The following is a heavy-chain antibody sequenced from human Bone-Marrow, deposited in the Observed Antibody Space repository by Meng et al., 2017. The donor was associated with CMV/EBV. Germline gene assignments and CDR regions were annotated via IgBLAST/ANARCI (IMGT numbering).Heavy chain of an antibody. J-gene: IGHJ3*02. CDR1: GGSISKTNSY. Sequence: SETLSLTCTVSGGSISKTNSYWGWIRQPPGKGLEWIGIISYSGSTYYNPSLKSRVNISVDTSKNQFSLNLNSVTAADTAVYYCARMTGDPTFSPSWTDAFDIWGQGTMVTVSS. D-gene: IGHD7-27*01. V-gene: IGHV4-39*01. CDR3: ARMTGDPTFSPSWTDAFDI. CDR2: ISYSGST.